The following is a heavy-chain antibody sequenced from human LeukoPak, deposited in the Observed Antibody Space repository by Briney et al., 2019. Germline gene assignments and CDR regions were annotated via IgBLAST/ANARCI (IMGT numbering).Heavy chain of an antibody. CDR2: IYYSGST. J-gene: IGHJ4*02. Sequence: PSETLSLTCTVSGGSINSYYWTWIRQPPGKGLEWIGYIYYSGSTYYNPSLKSRVTISVDTSKNQFSLKLSSVTAADTAVYYCARDLTGDWDYWGQGTLVTVSS. CDR3: ARDLTGDWDY. V-gene: IGHV4-59*12. CDR1: GGSINSYY. D-gene: IGHD7-27*01.